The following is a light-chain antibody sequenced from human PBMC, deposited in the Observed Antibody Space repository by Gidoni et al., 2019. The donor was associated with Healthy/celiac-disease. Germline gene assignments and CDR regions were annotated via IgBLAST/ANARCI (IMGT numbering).Light chain of an antibody. CDR3: QSYDSSLSGSYV. CDR1: STNIGASYD. CDR2: GNS. V-gene: IGLV1-40*01. Sequence: QSVPTQPPSVSGAPGQRVTLSCTGTSTNIGASYDVHWYQQLPGTAPKLLIYGNSNRPSGVPYRFSGSKSGTSASLAITGLQAEDEADYYCQSYDSSLSGSYVFGTGTKVTVL. J-gene: IGLJ1*01.